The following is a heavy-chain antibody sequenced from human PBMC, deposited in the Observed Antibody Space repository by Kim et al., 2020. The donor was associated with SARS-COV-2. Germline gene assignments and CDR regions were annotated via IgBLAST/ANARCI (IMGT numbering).Heavy chain of an antibody. D-gene: IGHD3-10*01. Sequence: GGSLRLSCAASGFTFSKYAMSWVRQAPGKGLEWVSAISGSGGSTYYADSVKGRFTISRDNSKNTLYLQMNSLRAEDTAEYYCAKWLDYDYNYYGMDVWGQGTTVTVSS. CDR3: AKWLDYDYNYYGMDV. CDR1: GFTFSKYA. V-gene: IGHV3-23*01. J-gene: IGHJ6*02. CDR2: ISGSGGST.